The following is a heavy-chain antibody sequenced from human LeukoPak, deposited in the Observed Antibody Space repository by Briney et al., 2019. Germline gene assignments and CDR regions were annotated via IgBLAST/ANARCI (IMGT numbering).Heavy chain of an antibody. D-gene: IGHD3-22*01. CDR3: ARRVYDSSTYYSYYFDY. Sequence: PSETLSLTCTVSVGSISSYYWGWIRRPPGKGLGGIGYVFYSGSTNYNPSLKSRVTISVDTSKNQFSLKLSSVTAADTAVFYCARRVYDSSTYYSYYFDYWGQGTLVTVSS. V-gene: IGHV4-59*01. J-gene: IGHJ4*02. CDR2: VFYSGST. CDR1: VGSISSYY.